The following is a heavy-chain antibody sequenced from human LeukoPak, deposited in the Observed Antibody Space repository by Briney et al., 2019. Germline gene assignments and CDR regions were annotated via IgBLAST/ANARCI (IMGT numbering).Heavy chain of an antibody. CDR2: SFFRGST. Sequence: SETLSLTCTVPGGSISSYYWSWIRQPPGKGLEWIGYSFFRGSTNYNPSLKRRVTISLDTSKNQFSLRLNSVTAADTAVYYCARGGLSSGWYGWGQGTLVTVSS. J-gene: IGHJ4*02. D-gene: IGHD6-19*01. V-gene: IGHV4-59*01. CDR3: ARGGLSSGWYG. CDR1: GGSISSYY.